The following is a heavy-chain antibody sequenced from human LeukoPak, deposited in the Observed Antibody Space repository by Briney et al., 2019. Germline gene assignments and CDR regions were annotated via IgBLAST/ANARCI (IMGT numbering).Heavy chain of an antibody. V-gene: IGHV3-30*04. CDR1: GFTFSRYA. Sequence: PGRSLRLSCAASGFTFSRYAFHWVRQAPGKGLEWVSVISDDGSNKYYADSVKGRFTISRDNSKNTLYVQMSSLRAEDTAVYYCARERFATTGTGWFDPWGQGTLVTGSS. J-gene: IGHJ5*02. CDR3: ARERFATTGTGWFDP. CDR2: ISDDGSNK. D-gene: IGHD1-1*01.